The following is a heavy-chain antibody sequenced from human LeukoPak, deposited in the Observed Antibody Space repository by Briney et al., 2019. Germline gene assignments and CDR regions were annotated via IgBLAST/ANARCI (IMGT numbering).Heavy chain of an antibody. Sequence: GSLRLSCAASGFTFSSYGMSWVRQPPGKGLEWIGSIYYSGSTYYNPSLKSRVTISVDTSKNQFSLKLSSVTAADTAVYYCARPYYDFWSGYYIPNGWFDPWGQGTLVTVSS. D-gene: IGHD3-3*01. V-gene: IGHV4-38-2*01. CDR1: GFTFSSYG. CDR2: IYYSGST. CDR3: ARPYYDFWSGYYIPNGWFDP. J-gene: IGHJ5*02.